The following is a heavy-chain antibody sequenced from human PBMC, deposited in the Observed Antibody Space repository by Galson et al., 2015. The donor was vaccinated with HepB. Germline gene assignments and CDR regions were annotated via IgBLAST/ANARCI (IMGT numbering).Heavy chain of an antibody. CDR2: IKGDGSGI. J-gene: IGHJ4*02. D-gene: IGHD3-16*01. CDR1: GFTFRNYW. V-gene: IGHV3-74*03. CDR3: GTDKGGFPDY. Sequence: SLRLSCAASGFTFRNYWMVWVRQAPGKGLVWVSRIKGDGSGITYVDSVKVRFTISSDNAKSTVYLEMNSLRDEDTAVYYCGTDKGGFPDYWGQGTLVTVSS.